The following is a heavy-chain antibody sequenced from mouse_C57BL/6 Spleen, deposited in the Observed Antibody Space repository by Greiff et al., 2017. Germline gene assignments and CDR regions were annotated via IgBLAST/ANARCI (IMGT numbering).Heavy chain of an antibody. J-gene: IGHJ2*01. CDR2: INPSNGGT. D-gene: IGHD1-1*01. CDR1: GYTFTSYW. CDR3: ARLRFTTVVASDY. V-gene: IGHV1-53*01. Sequence: QVQLQQSGTELVKPGASVKLSCKASGYTFTSYWMHWVKQRPGQGLEWIGNINPSNGGTNYNEKFKSKATLTVDKSSSTAYMQLSSLTSEDSAVYYCARLRFTTVVASDYWGQGTTLAVSS.